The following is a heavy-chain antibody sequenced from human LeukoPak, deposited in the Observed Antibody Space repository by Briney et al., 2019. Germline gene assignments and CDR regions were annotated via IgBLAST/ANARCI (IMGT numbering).Heavy chain of an antibody. V-gene: IGHV3-23*01. D-gene: IGHD3-10*01. CDR3: AKDGETGQYGSGSYFRFDY. CDR2: ISGSGDST. CDR1: GFTFRTYA. Sequence: PGGSLRLSCEASGFTFRTYAMSWVRQAPGKGLEWVSAISGSGDSTYHADSVKGRFTISRDNSKNTLYLQMNSLRAEGTAIYYCAKDGETGQYGSGSYFRFDYWGQGTLVTVSS. J-gene: IGHJ4*02.